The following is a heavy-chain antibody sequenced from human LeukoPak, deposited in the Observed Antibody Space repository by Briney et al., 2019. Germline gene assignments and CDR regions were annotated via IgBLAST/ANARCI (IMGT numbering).Heavy chain of an antibody. J-gene: IGHJ4*02. Sequence: ASVKVSCKASGYIFDRYAMNWVRQAPGQGLEWMGWINTNSGNPTYAQGFTGRFVFSLDTSVSTAYLQISSLKAEDTAVYYCAIWYCSGGRCYSNARTFDYWGQGTRVTVSS. CDR2: INTNSGNP. CDR3: AIWYCSGGRCYSNARTFDY. V-gene: IGHV7-4-1*02. D-gene: IGHD2-15*01. CDR1: GYIFDRYA.